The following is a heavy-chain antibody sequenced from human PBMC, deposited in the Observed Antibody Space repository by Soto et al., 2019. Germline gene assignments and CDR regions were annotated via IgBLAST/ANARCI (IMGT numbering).Heavy chain of an antibody. CDR1: GFTFSSYS. CDR3: ARGLQITTDVPGSNWFDP. D-gene: IGHD3-3*01. CDR2: ISSSSSTI. J-gene: IGHJ5*02. V-gene: IGHV3-48*01. Sequence: PGGSLRLSCAASGFTFSSYSMNWVRQAPGKGLEWVSYISSSSSTIYYADSVKGRFTISRDNAKNSLYLQMNSLRAEDTAVYYCARGLQITTDVPGSNWFDPWGQGTLVTVSS.